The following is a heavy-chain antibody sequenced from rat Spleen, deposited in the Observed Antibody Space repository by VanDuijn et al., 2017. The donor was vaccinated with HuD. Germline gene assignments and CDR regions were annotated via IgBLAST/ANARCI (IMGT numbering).Heavy chain of an antibody. CDR3: ATGPRILRLDWFAY. Sequence: EVQLVESGGGLVQPGGSLRLSCAASGFTFTNYDMAWVRQAPTKGLEWVASITNASGGTHYPDSVKGRFTISRDIAKSTLYLQMNSLRSEDTATYYCATGPRILRLDWFAYWGQGTLVTVSS. CDR1: GFTFTNYD. CDR2: ITNASGGT. V-gene: IGHV5S23*01. D-gene: IGHD1-6*01. J-gene: IGHJ3*01.